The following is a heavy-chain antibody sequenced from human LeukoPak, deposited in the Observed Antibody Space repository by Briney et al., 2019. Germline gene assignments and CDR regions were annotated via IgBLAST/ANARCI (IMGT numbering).Heavy chain of an antibody. CDR3: ARAKDVHCGGDY. CDR2: ISSSGSTI. D-gene: IGHD2-21*01. Sequence: PGGSLRLSCAASGFTFSSYEMNWVRQAPGKGLEGVSYISSSGSTIYYADSVKGRFTISRDNAKNSLYLQMNSLRAEDTAVYYCARAKDVHCGGDYWGQGTLVTVSS. V-gene: IGHV3-48*03. CDR1: GFTFSSYE. J-gene: IGHJ4*02.